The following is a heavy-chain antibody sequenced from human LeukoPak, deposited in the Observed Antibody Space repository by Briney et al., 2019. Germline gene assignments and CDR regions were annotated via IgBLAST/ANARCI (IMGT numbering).Heavy chain of an antibody. Sequence: SETLSLTCAVYGGSFSGYYWSWIRQPPGKGLEWIGEINHSGSTNYNPSLKSRVTMSVDTSKNQFSLKLSSVTAADTAVYYCARAGEFGVIDYWGQGTLVTVSS. CDR1: GGSFSGYY. D-gene: IGHD3-10*01. CDR2: INHSGST. V-gene: IGHV4-34*01. J-gene: IGHJ4*02. CDR3: ARAGEFGVIDY.